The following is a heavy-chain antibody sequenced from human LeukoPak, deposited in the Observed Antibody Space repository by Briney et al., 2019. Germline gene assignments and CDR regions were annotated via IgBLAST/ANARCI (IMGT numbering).Heavy chain of an antibody. J-gene: IGHJ4*02. CDR1: GFSLNTRAMC. V-gene: IGHV2-70*12. CDR3: ASGLSWNFDY. D-gene: IGHD2-15*01. Sequence: ESGPTLVNPTQTLTLTCTFSGFSLNTRAMCVSWIRQPPGKALEWLAFIDWSNDKYYSASLKTRLTISKDTSKTQVVLTMTNMDPVDTATYYCASGLSWNFDYWGQGTLVTVSS. CDR2: IDWSNDK.